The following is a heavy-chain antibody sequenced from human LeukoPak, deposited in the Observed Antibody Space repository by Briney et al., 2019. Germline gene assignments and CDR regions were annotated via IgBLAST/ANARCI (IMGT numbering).Heavy chain of an antibody. CDR2: IDYGSGGS. CDR3: AKAHSSGWTTRYFDC. Sequence: GGSLRLPCAASGLTFSSHWMHWVRQAPGKGLEWVSLIDYGSGGSHDADSVKGRFTISRDNSKNTLYLQMNSLRAEDTAIYYCAKAHSSGWTTRYFDCWGQGALVTVSS. J-gene: IGHJ4*02. CDR1: GLTFSSHW. D-gene: IGHD6-19*01. V-gene: IGHV3-23*01.